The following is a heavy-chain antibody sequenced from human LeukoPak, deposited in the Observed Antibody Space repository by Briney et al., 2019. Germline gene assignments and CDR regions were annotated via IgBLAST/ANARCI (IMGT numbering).Heavy chain of an antibody. CDR1: GFTFSSYG. Sequence: PGGSLRLSCAASGFTFSSYGMHWVRQAPGKGLEWVAVMWYDGSNKYYADSVKGRFTISRDNSKNTLYLQMNSLRAEDTAVYYCAKSNGYDSFGAFDIWGQGTMVTVSS. J-gene: IGHJ3*02. D-gene: IGHD5-12*01. CDR2: MWYDGSNK. CDR3: AKSNGYDSFGAFDI. V-gene: IGHV3-33*06.